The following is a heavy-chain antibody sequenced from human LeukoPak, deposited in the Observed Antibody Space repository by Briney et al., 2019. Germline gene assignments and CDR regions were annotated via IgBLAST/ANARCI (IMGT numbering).Heavy chain of an antibody. CDR2: IYYSGST. J-gene: IGHJ4*02. V-gene: IGHV4-59*08. Sequence: SETLSLTCTVSGGSFNSYSWSWIRQPPGRGLEWIGYIYYSGSTNYNPSLKSRVTISVDTSKNQFSLKLTSVTATDTAVYYCVRHSGSGWYPVDYWGRGTLVTVSS. CDR1: GGSFNSYS. D-gene: IGHD6-19*01. CDR3: VRHSGSGWYPVDY.